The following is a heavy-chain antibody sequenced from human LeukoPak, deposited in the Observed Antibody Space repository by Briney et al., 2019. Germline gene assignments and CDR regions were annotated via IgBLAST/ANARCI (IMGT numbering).Heavy chain of an antibody. J-gene: IGHJ5*02. Sequence: ASVRVSCKASGYTFTSYYMHWVRQAPGQGLEWMGIINPSGGSTSYAQKFQGRVTMTRDTSTSTVYMELSSLRSGDTAVYYCARDRNPAAKSSSPNWFDPWGQGTLVTVSS. V-gene: IGHV1-46*01. D-gene: IGHD6-13*01. CDR3: ARDRNPAAKSSSPNWFDP. CDR1: GYTFTSYY. CDR2: INPSGGST.